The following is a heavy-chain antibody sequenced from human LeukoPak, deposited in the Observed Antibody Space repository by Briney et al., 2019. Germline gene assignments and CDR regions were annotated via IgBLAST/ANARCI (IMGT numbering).Heavy chain of an antibody. D-gene: IGHD3-22*01. Sequence: ASVKVSCTGSGYTFNKYAISWVRQATGQGLEYMGWIDTNTGNPTYAQGFTGRFVFSLDTSVSTAYLQISSLKAEDSAIYFCANCYDSSGFFAYWGQGTLVTVSS. J-gene: IGHJ4*02. CDR2: IDTNTGNP. V-gene: IGHV7-4-1*02. CDR3: ANCYDSSGFFAY. CDR1: GYTFNKYA.